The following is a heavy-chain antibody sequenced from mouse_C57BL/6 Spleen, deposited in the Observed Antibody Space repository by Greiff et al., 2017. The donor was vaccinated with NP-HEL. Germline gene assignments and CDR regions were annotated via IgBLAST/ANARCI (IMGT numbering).Heavy chain of an antibody. V-gene: IGHV2-5*01. CDR3: AKGGNFERNYFDY. CDR2: LWRGGGT. D-gene: IGHD2-1*01. Sequence: QVQLKQSGPGLVQPSPSLSITCTASGFSLTSYGVHWVRQSPGKGLEWLGLLWRGGGTAYYAALISRLSILKDNSKSQVFFKMNSLQADDTAIYYWAKGGNFERNYFDYWGQGTTLTVSS. CDR1: GFSLTSYG. J-gene: IGHJ2*01.